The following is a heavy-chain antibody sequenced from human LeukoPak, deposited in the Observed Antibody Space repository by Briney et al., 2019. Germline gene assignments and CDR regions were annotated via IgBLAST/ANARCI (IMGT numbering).Heavy chain of an antibody. CDR3: ARDHNYAFDN. V-gene: IGHV3-21*01. CDR1: GFSFRSYS. J-gene: IGHJ4*02. D-gene: IGHD1-1*01. Sequence: GGSLRLSCAASGFSFRSYSMDWVRQAPGKGLEWVSSITGSSSYISYADSVKGRFTISRDNAENSLFLQMNSLRPEDTAVYFCARDHNYAFDNWGQGTLVTVSS. CDR2: ITGSSSYI.